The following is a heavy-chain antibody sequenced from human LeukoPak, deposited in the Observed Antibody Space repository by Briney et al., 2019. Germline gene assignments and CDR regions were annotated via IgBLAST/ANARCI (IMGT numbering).Heavy chain of an antibody. Sequence: GGSLRLSCAASGFTFSNAWMSWVRQAPGEGLEWVGRIKSKTDGGTTDYAAPVKGRFTISRDDSKNTLYLQMNSLKTEDTAVYYCTTYTPLYYDILTGYRYFDYWGQGTLVTVSS. V-gene: IGHV3-15*01. D-gene: IGHD3-9*01. CDR3: TTYTPLYYDILTGYRYFDY. CDR2: IKSKTDGGTT. J-gene: IGHJ4*02. CDR1: GFTFSNAW.